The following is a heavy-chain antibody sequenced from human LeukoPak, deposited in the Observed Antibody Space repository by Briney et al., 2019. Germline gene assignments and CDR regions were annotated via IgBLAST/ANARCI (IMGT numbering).Heavy chain of an antibody. Sequence: SETLSLTCTVSSYSISSGYYWGWIRQPPGKGLEWIGSIYNSGSTYYNPSLKSRVTISVDTSKNQFSLKLRSVTAADTAMYYCARAYSSSWYYNWFDPWGQGTLVTVSS. CDR1: SYSISSGYY. CDR2: IYNSGST. CDR3: ARAYSSSWYYNWFDP. D-gene: IGHD6-13*01. J-gene: IGHJ5*02. V-gene: IGHV4-38-2*02.